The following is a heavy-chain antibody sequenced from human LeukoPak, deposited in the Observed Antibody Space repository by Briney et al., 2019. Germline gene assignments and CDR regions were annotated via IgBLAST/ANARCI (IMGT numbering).Heavy chain of an antibody. CDR1: GYSFTSYW. CDR2: IYPGDSDT. V-gene: IGHV5-51*01. CDR3: ARNSYNSGWYFDF. J-gene: IGHJ4*02. D-gene: IGHD6-19*01. Sequence: GESLKISCKGSGYSFTSYWIGWVRQMPGKGLEWMGIIYPGDSDTRYSPSFQGQVTISADKSITTAYLQWSSLKASVTAMYYCARNSYNSGWYFDFWGQGTLVSVSS.